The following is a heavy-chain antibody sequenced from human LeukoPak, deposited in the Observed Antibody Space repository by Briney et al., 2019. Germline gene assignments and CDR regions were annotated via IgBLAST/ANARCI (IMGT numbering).Heavy chain of an antibody. V-gene: IGHV1-2*02. CDR3: ARAGYCSGGRCYIFDS. J-gene: IGHJ4*02. D-gene: IGHD2-15*01. CDR1: GYTFTGYY. Sequence: ASVKVSCKSSGYTFTGYYMHWVRQAPGQGLEWMGWINPNSGGTNYAQKFQGRVTMTRDTSISTAYMELSRLRSDDTAMYYCARAGYCSGGRCYIFDSRGQGTLVTVSS. CDR2: INPNSGGT.